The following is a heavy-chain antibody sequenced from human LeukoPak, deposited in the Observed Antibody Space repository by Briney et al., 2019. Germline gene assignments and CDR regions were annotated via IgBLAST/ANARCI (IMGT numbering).Heavy chain of an antibody. CDR2: VYPGDSNT. Sequence: GESLKISCQGFGYSFTNNWIGWVRQMPGKGLEWMAIVYPGDSNTKYSPSFQGQVTISADKSISTAYLQWNRLKASDTAMYYCVRPPTCSSGSCYPNWFDSWGQGTLVTVSS. J-gene: IGHJ5*01. V-gene: IGHV5-51*01. CDR1: GYSFTNNW. D-gene: IGHD2-15*01. CDR3: VRPPTCSSGSCYPNWFDS.